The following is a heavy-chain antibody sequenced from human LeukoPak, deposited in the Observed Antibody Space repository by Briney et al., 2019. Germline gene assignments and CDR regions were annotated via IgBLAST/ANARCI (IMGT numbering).Heavy chain of an antibody. V-gene: IGHV4-34*01. CDR2: INHSGST. Sequence: PSETLSLTCAVYGGSFSGYYWSWIRQPPGEGLEWIGEINHSGSTNYNPSLKSRVTISVDTSKNQFSLKLSSVTAADTTVYYCARRVEESRGFDYWGQGTLVTVSS. D-gene: IGHD5/OR15-5a*01. CDR3: ARRVEESRGFDY. J-gene: IGHJ4*02. CDR1: GGSFSGYY.